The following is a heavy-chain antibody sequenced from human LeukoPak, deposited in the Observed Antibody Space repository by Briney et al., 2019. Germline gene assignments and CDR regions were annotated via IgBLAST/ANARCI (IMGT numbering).Heavy chain of an antibody. Sequence: GGSLRLSCAASGFTFSSYGMHWVRQAPGKGLEWVAVIWYDGSNKYYADSVKGRFTISRDNSKNTLYLQMNSLRAEDTAVYYCARTEYSGSLDYWGQGTLVTVSS. V-gene: IGHV3-33*01. D-gene: IGHD1-26*01. CDR2: IWYDGSNK. CDR1: GFTFSSYG. J-gene: IGHJ4*02. CDR3: ARTEYSGSLDY.